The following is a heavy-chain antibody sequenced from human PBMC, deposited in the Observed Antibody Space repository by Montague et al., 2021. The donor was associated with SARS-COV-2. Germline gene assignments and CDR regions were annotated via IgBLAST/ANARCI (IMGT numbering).Heavy chain of an antibody. CDR3: ATDDEPDRPADFDY. CDR2: ISNNKTT. Sequence: SETLSLTCTISSLSINTYTGRALVRTPVTTVYRMPPISNNKTTAYNPSLRSRVTISMDTSRNQFSLKLKSVTTADTAIYYCATDDEPDRPADFDYWGRGILVTVSS. D-gene: IGHD1-14*01. J-gene: IGHJ4*02. V-gene: IGHV4-59*01. CDR1: SLSINTYT.